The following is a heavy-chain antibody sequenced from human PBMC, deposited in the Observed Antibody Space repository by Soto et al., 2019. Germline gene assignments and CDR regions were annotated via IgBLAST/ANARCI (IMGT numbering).Heavy chain of an antibody. Sequence: EVQLLESGGGLVQPGGSLRLSCAVSGITLSSSAMSWVRQAPGKGLEWVSSISVSGGSTYYADSVKGRFTISRDNSKNTLYLQMNSLRAEDTAVYYCAKDFKAAGYFDHWGQGTLVTVSS. J-gene: IGHJ4*02. CDR3: AKDFKAAGYFDH. V-gene: IGHV3-23*01. CDR2: ISVSGGST. CDR1: GITLSSSA. D-gene: IGHD6-13*01.